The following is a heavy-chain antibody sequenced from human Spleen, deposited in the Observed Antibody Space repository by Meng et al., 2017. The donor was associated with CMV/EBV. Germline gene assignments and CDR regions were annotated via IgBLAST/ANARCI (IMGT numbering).Heavy chain of an antibody. CDR2: IYYSGST. J-gene: IGHJ3*02. D-gene: IGHD3-16*02. CDR3: ARVQRSSVPAAWVIDAFDI. V-gene: IGHV4-59*01. Sequence: SETLSLTCTVSGGSISSYYWSWFRQPPGKGLEYIGYIYYSGSTNYHPSLKSRLTISVDTSKNQFSLRLTSVTAADTAVYYCARVQRSSVPAAWVIDAFDIWGQGTTVTVSS. CDR1: GGSISSYY.